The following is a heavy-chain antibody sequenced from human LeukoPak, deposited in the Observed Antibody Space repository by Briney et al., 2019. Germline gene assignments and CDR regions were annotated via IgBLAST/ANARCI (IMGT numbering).Heavy chain of an antibody. CDR3: ARDPVVWELLLDY. J-gene: IGHJ4*02. CDR1: GFTFSSYG. V-gene: IGHV3-33*01. Sequence: GGSLRLSCAASGFTFSSYGMHWVRQAPGKGLEWVAVIWYDGSNKYYTDSVKGRFTVSRDNSKNTLYLQMNSLRAEDTAVYYCARDPVVWELLLDYWGQGTLVTVSS. D-gene: IGHD1-26*01. CDR2: IWYDGSNK.